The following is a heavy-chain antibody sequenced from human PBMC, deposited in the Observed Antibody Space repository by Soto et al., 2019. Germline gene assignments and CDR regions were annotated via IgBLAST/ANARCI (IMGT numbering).Heavy chain of an antibody. CDR2: IWYDGSNK. V-gene: IGHV3-33*01. J-gene: IGHJ4*02. CDR3: ARDEDFYDSSGYRY. CDR1: GFTFSSYA. Sequence: QVQLVESGGGVVQLGRSLRLSCAASGFTFSSYAMHWVRQAPGKGLEWVAVIWYDGSNKYYADSVKGRFTISRDNSKNRLYLQMNSLRAEDTAVYYCARDEDFYDSSGYRYWGQGTLVTVSS. D-gene: IGHD3-22*01.